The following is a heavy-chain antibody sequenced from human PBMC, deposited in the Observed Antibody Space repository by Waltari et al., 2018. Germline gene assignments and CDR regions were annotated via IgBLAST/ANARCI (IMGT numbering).Heavy chain of an antibody. D-gene: IGHD6-6*01. V-gene: IGHV4-59*08. CDR3: ARHGGVAALYYFDY. J-gene: IGHJ4*02. CDR1: NGSIHSYF. CDR2: IYSTGPT. Sequence: QVQLQESGPGLVKPSETLSLTCSVSNGSIHSYFWSWIRQPPGKGLEWIGYIYSTGPTDYTPSRGSRVTISVDTSKNQFSLRLSSVTAADTAVYYCARHGGVAALYYFDYWGQGTLVTVSS.